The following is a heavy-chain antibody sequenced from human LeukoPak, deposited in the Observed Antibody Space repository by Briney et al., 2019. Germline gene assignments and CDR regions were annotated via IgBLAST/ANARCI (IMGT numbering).Heavy chain of an antibody. Sequence: SETLSLTCTVSGGSISSGDYCWSWIRQPPGKGLEWIGYIYYSGSTYYNPSLKSRVTISVDTSKNQFSLKLSSVTAADTAVYYCARDRWSWGYNWFDPWGQGTLVTVSS. CDR1: GGSISSGDYC. CDR2: IYYSGST. CDR3: ARDRWSWGYNWFDP. V-gene: IGHV4-30-4*01. D-gene: IGHD4-23*01. J-gene: IGHJ5*02.